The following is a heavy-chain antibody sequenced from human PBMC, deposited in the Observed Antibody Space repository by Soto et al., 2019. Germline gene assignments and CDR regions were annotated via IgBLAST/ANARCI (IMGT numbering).Heavy chain of an antibody. CDR1: GFTFSSYT. D-gene: IGHD4-17*01. J-gene: IGHJ4*02. CDR2: ISASGGSP. Sequence: EVQLLESGGGLVQPGGSLRLSCAASGFTFSSYTMTWVRQAPGKGLEWVSAISASGGSPYYADSVKGRFTISSDNSKNTLYLEIDSLRAEDTAVYYCAKGVSRYGDQDYFDCWGQGSLVTVSA. V-gene: IGHV3-23*01. CDR3: AKGVSRYGDQDYFDC.